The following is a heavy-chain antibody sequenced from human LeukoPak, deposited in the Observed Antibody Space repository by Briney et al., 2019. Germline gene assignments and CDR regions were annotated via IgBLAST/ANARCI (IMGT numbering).Heavy chain of an antibody. Sequence: GGSLRLSCAASGFTFSNYAMSWVRPAPGKGLEWVSAVSGSGGSTYYADSVQGRFTISRDNSKNTLYLQMNSLRTEDTAVYYCAKSWLRLGGDYWGQGTLVTASS. CDR1: GFTFSNYA. CDR3: AKSWLRLGGDY. CDR2: VSGSGGST. V-gene: IGHV3-23*01. D-gene: IGHD5-12*01. J-gene: IGHJ4*02.